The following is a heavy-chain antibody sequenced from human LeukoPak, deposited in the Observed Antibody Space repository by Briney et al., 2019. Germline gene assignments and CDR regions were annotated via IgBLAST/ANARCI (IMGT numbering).Heavy chain of an antibody. Sequence: SETLSLTCTVSGYSISSGYYWGWIRQPPGKGLQWIGSIYHSGSTYYNPSLKSRVTISVDTSKNQVSLRLSSVTAADTAVFYCARMLVPDYFDNWGQGTLVTVSS. D-gene: IGHD6-13*01. V-gene: IGHV4-38-2*02. CDR3: ARMLVPDYFDN. CDR1: GYSISSGYY. CDR2: IYHSGST. J-gene: IGHJ4*02.